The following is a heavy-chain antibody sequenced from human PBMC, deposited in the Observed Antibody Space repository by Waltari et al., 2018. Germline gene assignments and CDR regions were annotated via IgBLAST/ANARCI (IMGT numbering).Heavy chain of an antibody. D-gene: IGHD6-19*01. CDR2: IKEDGSQT. J-gene: IGHJ4*02. V-gene: IGHV3-7*04. CDR1: GFTFSSYW. CDR3: ARDRGWNTFDY. Sequence: EVQLVESGGNLVQPGGSLRLSCAASGFTFSSYWITWVGQAPGRGLEWVSNIKEDGSQTYYVDSVKGRFTISRDNAKNSLYLQMNSLRAEDTGLYYCARDRGWNTFDYWGQGTLVTVSS.